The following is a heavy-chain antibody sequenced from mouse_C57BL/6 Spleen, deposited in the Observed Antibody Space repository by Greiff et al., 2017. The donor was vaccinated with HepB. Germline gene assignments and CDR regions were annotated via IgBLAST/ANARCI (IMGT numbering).Heavy chain of an antibody. J-gene: IGHJ4*01. V-gene: IGHV14-2*01. D-gene: IGHD1-1*01. CDR3: APFITTVVAADYYAMDY. CDR1: GFNIKDYY. Sequence: EVKLQESGAELVKPGASVKLSCTASGFNIKDYYMHWVKQRTEQGLEWIGRIDPEDGETKYAPKFQGKATITADTSSNTAYLQLSSLTSEDTAVYYCAPFITTVVAADYYAMDYWGQGTSVTVSS. CDR2: IDPEDGET.